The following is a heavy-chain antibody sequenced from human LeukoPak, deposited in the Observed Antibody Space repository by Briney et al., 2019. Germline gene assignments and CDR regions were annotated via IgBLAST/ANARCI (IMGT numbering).Heavy chain of an antibody. CDR2: IIPIFGTA. D-gene: IGHD2-15*01. Sequence: SVKVSCKASGGTFSSYAISWVRQAPGQGLEWMGGIIPIFGTANYAQKFQGRVTITADKSTSTAYMELSSLRSEDTAVYYCARLGYCSGGSCYSHYFDYWGQGTLVTVSS. CDR3: ARLGYCSGGSCYSHYFDY. J-gene: IGHJ4*02. V-gene: IGHV1-69*06. CDR1: GGTFSSYA.